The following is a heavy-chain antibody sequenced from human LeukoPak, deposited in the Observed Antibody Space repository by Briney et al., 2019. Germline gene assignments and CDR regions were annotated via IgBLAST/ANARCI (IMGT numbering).Heavy chain of an antibody. J-gene: IGHJ4*02. Sequence: GGSLRLSCAASAFTFSSYAMSWVRQAPGKGLEWVSAISVSGDGTYYADSVKGRFTISRDNSKNTLYLQMNSLRAEDTAVYYCAKQFLDENWGQGTLVIVSS. CDR2: ISVSGDGT. CDR1: AFTFSSYA. V-gene: IGHV3-23*01. D-gene: IGHD5-24*01. CDR3: AKQFLDEN.